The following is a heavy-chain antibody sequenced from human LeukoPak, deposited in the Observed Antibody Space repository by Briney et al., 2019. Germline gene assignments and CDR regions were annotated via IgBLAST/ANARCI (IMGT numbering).Heavy chain of an antibody. Sequence: GGSLRLSCTASGFTFSGKSMNWVRQAPGKGLEWVSLIDDDFTTKYADSVKGRFTISRDNSKSTLYLQMISLRAEDTALYYCARDLAWGAFDHWGQGTLVTVSS. CDR3: ARDLAWGAFDH. D-gene: IGHD7-27*01. V-gene: IGHV3-66*01. CDR2: IDDDFTT. CDR1: GFTFSGKS. J-gene: IGHJ4*02.